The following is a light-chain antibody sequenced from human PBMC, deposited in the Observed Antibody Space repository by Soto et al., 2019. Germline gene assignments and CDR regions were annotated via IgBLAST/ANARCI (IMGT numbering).Light chain of an antibody. J-gene: IGKJ3*01. V-gene: IGKV3-20*01. Sequence: EIVLTQSPGTLSLSPGESATLSCRASQSVSSFYLAWYQQKPGQAPRLLINDSSRRATGIPDRFSGSGFGTDFTLTITRLETEDFAVYYCQQYGSSPFTFGPGTTVDI. CDR1: QSVSSFY. CDR2: DSS. CDR3: QQYGSSPFT.